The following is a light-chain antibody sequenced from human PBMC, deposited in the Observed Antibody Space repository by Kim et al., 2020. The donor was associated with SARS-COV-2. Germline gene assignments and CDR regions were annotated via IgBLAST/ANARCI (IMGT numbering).Light chain of an antibody. CDR3: AAWDDSLVV. V-gene: IGLV1-44*01. CDR1: SSNIGSNT. J-gene: IGLJ3*02. Sequence: PGQRVTISCSGSSSNIGSNTVNWYQQLPGTAPKLLIYSNNQRPSGVPDRFSGSKSGTSASLAISGLQSEDEADYYCAAWDDSLVVFGGGTQLTVL. CDR2: SNN.